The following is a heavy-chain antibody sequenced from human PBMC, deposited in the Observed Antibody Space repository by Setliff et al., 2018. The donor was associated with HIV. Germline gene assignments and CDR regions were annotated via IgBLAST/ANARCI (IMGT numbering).Heavy chain of an antibody. CDR2: INPSGGRT. Sequence: GASVKVSCKASGYTFTNYYIHWVRQAPGQGLEWMGLINPSGGRTSYAQKFQGRLTMTRDTSRSTVYMELSSLRAEDTAVYYCARGGANPSWFDSWGQGTLVTVSS. CDR3: ARGGANPSWFDS. J-gene: IGHJ5*01. D-gene: IGHD3-16*01. CDR1: GYTFTNYY. V-gene: IGHV1-46*01.